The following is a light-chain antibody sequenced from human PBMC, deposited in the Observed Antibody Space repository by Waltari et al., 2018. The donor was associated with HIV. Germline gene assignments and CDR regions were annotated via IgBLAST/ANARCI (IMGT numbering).Light chain of an antibody. CDR3: QHRSSWPPT. Sequence: EIVLTQSPATLSLSPGQRATRSCRASQSIYVHLGWYQHKPGQPPRLLVYDSSKRVTDIPARFSGSGSGANFTLTISSLEPEDFAVYYCQHRSSWPPTFGGGTRIEI. CDR1: QSIYVH. J-gene: IGKJ4*01. CDR2: DSS. V-gene: IGKV3-11*01.